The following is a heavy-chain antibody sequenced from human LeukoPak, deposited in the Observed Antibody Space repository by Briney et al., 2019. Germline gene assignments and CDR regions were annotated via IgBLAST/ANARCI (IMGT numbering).Heavy chain of an antibody. V-gene: IGHV3-7*05. CDR1: GFTFSYYW. D-gene: IGHD1-1*01. CDR2: IKQDGSEK. Sequence: GGSLRLSCVASGFTFSYYWMGWVRQAPGKGLEWVANIKQDGSEKYYVDSVRGRFTISRDNAKNSLYLQMNSMRGEDTAVYYCAKIFNWNDAVDYWGQGTLVTVSS. CDR3: AKIFNWNDAVDY. J-gene: IGHJ4*02.